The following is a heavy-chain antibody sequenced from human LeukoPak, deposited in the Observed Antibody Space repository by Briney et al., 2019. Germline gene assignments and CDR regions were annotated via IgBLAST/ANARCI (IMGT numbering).Heavy chain of an antibody. CDR1: GYTFTSYY. CDR3: ARGTKPSFLKGVRTGDRGYFDY. CDR2: INPNTGGT. J-gene: IGHJ4*02. Sequence: ASVKVSCKASGYTFTSYYMHWVRQAPGQGLEWMGWINPNTGGTNYAQKFQGRVTITWDTSISTGYMELSTLRSDDTAVFYCARGTKPSFLKGVRTGDRGYFDYWGQGTLFTVSS. D-gene: IGHD7-27*01. V-gene: IGHV1-2*02.